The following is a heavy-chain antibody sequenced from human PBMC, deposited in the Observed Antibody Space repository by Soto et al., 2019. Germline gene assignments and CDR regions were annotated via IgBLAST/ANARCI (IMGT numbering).Heavy chain of an antibody. CDR3: ARGGYYYDSSGYPYYFDY. CDR2: IIPIFGTA. V-gene: IGHV1-69*01. J-gene: IGHJ4*02. CDR1: GGTFSSYA. Sequence: QVQLVQSGAEVKKPGSSVKVSCKASGGTFSSYAISWVRQAPGQGLEWMGGIIPIFGTANYAQKFQGRVKITADESTSTAYMELSSLRSEDTAVYYCARGGYYYDSSGYPYYFDYWGQGTLVTVSS. D-gene: IGHD3-22*01.